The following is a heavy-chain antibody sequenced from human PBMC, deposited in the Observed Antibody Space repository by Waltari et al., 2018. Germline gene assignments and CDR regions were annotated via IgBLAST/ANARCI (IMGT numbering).Heavy chain of an antibody. CDR1: GYTFTGYY. D-gene: IGHD2-15*01. J-gene: IGHJ5*02. Sequence: QVQLVQSGAEVKKPGASVKVSCKASGYTFTGYYMHWVRQAPGQGLEWMGRINPNSGGTNYAQKFQGRVTMTRDTSISTAYMELSRPRSDDTAVYYCARGDIVVVVAANNWFDPWGQGTLVTVSS. CDR2: INPNSGGT. V-gene: IGHV1-2*06. CDR3: ARGDIVVVVAANNWFDP.